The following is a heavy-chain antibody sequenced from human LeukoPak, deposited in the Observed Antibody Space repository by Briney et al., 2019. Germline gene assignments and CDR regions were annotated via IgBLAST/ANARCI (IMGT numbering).Heavy chain of an antibody. J-gene: IGHJ1*01. D-gene: IGHD2-2*01. CDR3: ARRGYCSSTSCYAEYFQH. CDR2: INPSGGST. V-gene: IGHV1-46*01. Sequence: ASVKVSCKASGYTFTSYYMHWVRQAPGQGLEWMGIINPSGGSTSYAQKFQGRVTMTRDMSTSTVYMELSSLRSEDTAVYYCARRGYCSSTSCYAEYFQHWGRAPWSPSPQ. CDR1: GYTFTSYY.